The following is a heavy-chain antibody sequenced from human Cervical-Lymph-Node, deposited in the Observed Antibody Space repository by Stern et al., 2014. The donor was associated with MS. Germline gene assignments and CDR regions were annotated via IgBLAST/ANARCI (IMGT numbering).Heavy chain of an antibody. D-gene: IGHD1-26*01. CDR1: GYSFTAYF. J-gene: IGHJ4*02. V-gene: IGHV1-2*02. Sequence: QVQLVQSGAEVKKPGASVKVSCKASGYSFTAYFIHWVRQAPGQGLEWMGWIIPDTGGANYAQRSQGRVTMTRDTSISTTYMELSRLRSDDTAGYYCARYRGCHSDYWGQGTLVTVSS. CDR3: ARYRGCHSDY. CDR2: IIPDTGGA.